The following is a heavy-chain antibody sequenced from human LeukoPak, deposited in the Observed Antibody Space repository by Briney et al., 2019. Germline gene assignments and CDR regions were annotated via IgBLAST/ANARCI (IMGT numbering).Heavy chain of an antibody. Sequence: SETLSLICAVSCVSISSGGYSWSSIRQPPRNGLEWIGYIYHSGSTYYSPSLKSRVTISVDRSKNQFSLKLSSVTAADTAVYYCARLYGSGSTNWFDPWGKGTLVTVSS. CDR3: ARLYGSGSTNWFDP. J-gene: IGHJ5*02. CDR2: IYHSGST. V-gene: IGHV4-30-2*01. CDR1: CVSISSGGYS. D-gene: IGHD3-10*01.